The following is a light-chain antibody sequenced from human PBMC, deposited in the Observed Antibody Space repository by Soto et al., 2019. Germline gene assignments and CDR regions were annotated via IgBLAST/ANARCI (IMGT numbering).Light chain of an antibody. Sequence: QSALTQPASVSGSPGQSITISCTEASSDAGDYNYVSWYQQHPGKAPKLMIYEVSNRPSGVSSRFRGSKSGNTASLTISGLQAEDEADYYCSSFTNNRRVFGGGTKVTVL. J-gene: IGLJ3*02. CDR1: SSDAGDYNY. V-gene: IGLV2-14*01. CDR3: SSFTNNRRV. CDR2: EVS.